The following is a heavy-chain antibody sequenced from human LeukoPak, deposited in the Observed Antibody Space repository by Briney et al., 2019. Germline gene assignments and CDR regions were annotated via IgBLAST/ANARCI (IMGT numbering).Heavy chain of an antibody. J-gene: IGHJ4*02. V-gene: IGHV4-59*01. D-gene: IGHD6-13*01. CDR1: GGTMRSYY. Sequence: PSETLTLTCTVPGGTMRSYYWTWIRQPPGKGLEWIGYIYSIGNTNYNPSLKSRVTISIDTSKNQFSLKLNSATAADTAVYFGATFLYPSSWANLESWGQRTLVTVSS. CDR3: ATFLYPSSWANLES. CDR2: IYSIGNT.